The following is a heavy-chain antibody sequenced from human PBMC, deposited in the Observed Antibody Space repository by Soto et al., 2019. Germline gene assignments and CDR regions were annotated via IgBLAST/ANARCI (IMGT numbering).Heavy chain of an antibody. Sequence: ASVKVSCKTSGYTFTNYGISWVRQAPGQGLEWMGWITTDKGKTTYSQKFQGRVTITRDTSASTAYMELSSLRSEDTAVYYCARDRYYYDSSGYYHYYYGMDVWGQGTTVTVSS. CDR2: ITTDKGKT. CDR3: ARDRYYYDSSGYYHYYYGMDV. V-gene: IGHV1-3*04. D-gene: IGHD3-22*01. CDR1: GYTFTNYG. J-gene: IGHJ6*02.